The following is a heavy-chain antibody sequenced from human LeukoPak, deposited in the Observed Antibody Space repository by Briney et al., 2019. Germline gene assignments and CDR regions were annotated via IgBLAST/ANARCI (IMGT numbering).Heavy chain of an antibody. D-gene: IGHD4-17*01. V-gene: IGHV1-2*02. J-gene: IGHJ2*01. Sequence: GASVKVSCKASGYTFTGYLMHWVRQAPGQGLEWMGWISPNSGDTKYAQKFQGRVAMTRDTSIGTAYMELSSLRSDDTAFYYCVRASSTVATWLYLWGRGTLVTVSS. CDR3: VRASSTVATWLYL. CDR1: GYTFTGYL. CDR2: ISPNSGDT.